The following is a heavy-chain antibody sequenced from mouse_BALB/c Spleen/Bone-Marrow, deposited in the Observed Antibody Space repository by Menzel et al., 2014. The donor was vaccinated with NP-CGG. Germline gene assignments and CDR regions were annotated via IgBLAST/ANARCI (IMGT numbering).Heavy chain of an antibody. Sequence: EVKVVKSGGGLVQPGGSLKLSCAASGFTFSSYGMSWVRQTPDKRLELVATINSNGGSTYYPDSVKGRFTISRDNAKNTLYLQMSSLKSEDTAMYYCARDGYYVFYAMDYWGQGTSVTVSS. J-gene: IGHJ4*01. CDR3: ARDGYYVFYAMDY. CDR2: INSNGGST. CDR1: GFTFSSYG. V-gene: IGHV5-6-3*01. D-gene: IGHD2-3*01.